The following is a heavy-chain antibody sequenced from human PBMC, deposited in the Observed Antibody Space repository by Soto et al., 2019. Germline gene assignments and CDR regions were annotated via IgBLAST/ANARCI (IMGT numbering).Heavy chain of an antibody. J-gene: IGHJ4*02. CDR3: AREGQLGY. Sequence: ASVKVSCKASGYTFTSYGIIWVRQAPGQGLEWMGWINAYNGKTHYAERLQGRVTMTTDTSTSTAYMELKSLRYDDTAVYYCAREGQLGYWGQGTPVTVSS. D-gene: IGHD6-6*01. CDR1: GYTFTSYG. V-gene: IGHV1-18*01. CDR2: INAYNGKT.